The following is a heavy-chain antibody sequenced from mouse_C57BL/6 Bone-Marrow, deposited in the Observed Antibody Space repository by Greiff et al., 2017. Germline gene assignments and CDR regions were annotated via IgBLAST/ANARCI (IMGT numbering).Heavy chain of an antibody. CDR2: INPNNGGT. V-gene: IGHV1-18*01. CDR3: ARRGYYGSSWGDWYFDV. Sequence: VQLKQSGPELVKPGASVKIPCKASGYTFTDYNMDWVKQSHGKSLEWIGDINPNNGGTIYNQKFKGKATLTVDKSSSTAYMELRSLTSEDTAVXYCARRGYYGSSWGDWYFDVWGTGTTVTVSS. J-gene: IGHJ1*03. CDR1: GYTFTDYN. D-gene: IGHD1-1*01.